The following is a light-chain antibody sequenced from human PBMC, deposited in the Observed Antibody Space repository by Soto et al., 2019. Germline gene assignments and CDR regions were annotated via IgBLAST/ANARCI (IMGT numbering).Light chain of an antibody. CDR3: ATWDDSLNGFYV. CDR2: RNN. V-gene: IGLV1-47*01. Sequence: QSVLTQPPSAPGTPGQGVTISCSGSTSNIGSNYVYWYQQLPGTAPKLLIYRNNQRPSGVPDRFSGSKSGTSASLAISGLRSDDEADYLCATWDDSLNGFYVFGTGTKVTVL. J-gene: IGLJ1*01. CDR1: TSNIGSNY.